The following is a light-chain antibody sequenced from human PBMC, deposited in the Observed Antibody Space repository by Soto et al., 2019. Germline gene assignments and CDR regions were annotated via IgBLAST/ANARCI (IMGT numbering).Light chain of an antibody. CDR3: QQRYSWLRA. CDR2: GAS. Sequence: INLNQSPSSRSASVIDRVSMTFRGSQGISSYLGWYQQKPGKAPKLLIYGASTLQSGVPPRFSGSGSGTDFTLTISSLESDDFAIYYCQQRYSWLRAFGPGTKVDIK. V-gene: IGKV1-9*01. CDR1: QGISSY. J-gene: IGKJ1*01.